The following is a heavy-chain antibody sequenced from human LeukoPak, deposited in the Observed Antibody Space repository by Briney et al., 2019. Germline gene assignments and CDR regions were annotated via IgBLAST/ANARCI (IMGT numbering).Heavy chain of an antibody. CDR2: IYTNENT. J-gene: IGHJ4*02. CDR1: GGSISTYY. Sequence: SQTLSLTCTVSGGSISTYYWSWIRQPAGKGLEWIRRIYTNENTNYNPSLRSRVTMSVDTSKNQFSLKLSSVTAADTAVYYCARAAAAAGGQYFDYWGQGTLVAVPS. V-gene: IGHV4-4*07. D-gene: IGHD6-13*01. CDR3: ARAAAAAGGQYFDY.